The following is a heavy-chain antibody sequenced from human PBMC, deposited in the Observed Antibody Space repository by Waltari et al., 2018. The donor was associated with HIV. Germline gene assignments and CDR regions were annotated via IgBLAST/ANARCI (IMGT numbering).Heavy chain of an antibody. CDR2: IYYSGST. D-gene: IGHD6-13*01. J-gene: IGHJ3*02. CDR3: ARDSSSWHHDAFDI. Sequence: QVQLPESGPGLVKPSETLSLTCTVSGGSISSYYWSWIRQPQGTGLGWIGYIYYSGSTHYNPSLKSRVTKSVDTSKSQFSLKLSSVTAADTAVYYCARDSSSWHHDAFDIWGQGTMVTVSS. V-gene: IGHV4-59*01. CDR1: GGSISSYY.